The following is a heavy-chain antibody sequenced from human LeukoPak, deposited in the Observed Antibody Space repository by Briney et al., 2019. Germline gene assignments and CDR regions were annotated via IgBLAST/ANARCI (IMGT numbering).Heavy chain of an antibody. CDR3: ASDTYYYGSGGFDS. Sequence: SETLSLTCAVSGYSISSGYYCGWFRQPPGRGLGWIGSIYHSGSTYYNPSLKSRVTISVDTSKNHFSLKLSSVTAADTAVYYCASDTYYYGSGGFDSWGQGTLVTVSS. CDR1: GYSISSGYY. CDR2: IYHSGST. V-gene: IGHV4-38-2*01. D-gene: IGHD3-10*01. J-gene: IGHJ4*02.